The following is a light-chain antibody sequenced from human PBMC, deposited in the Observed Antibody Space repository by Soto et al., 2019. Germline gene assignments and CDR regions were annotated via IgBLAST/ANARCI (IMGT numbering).Light chain of an antibody. Sequence: QSVLTQPPSASGTPGQRVTISCSGSSSNIGSNYVYWYQQLPGTAPKLLIYSNNQRPSGVPDRFSGSKSGTSASLAISGLRSEDEADYYCAAWDDSLSGYVFGTGTQVTV. V-gene: IGLV1-47*02. CDR3: AAWDDSLSGYV. CDR2: SNN. CDR1: SSNIGSNY. J-gene: IGLJ1*01.